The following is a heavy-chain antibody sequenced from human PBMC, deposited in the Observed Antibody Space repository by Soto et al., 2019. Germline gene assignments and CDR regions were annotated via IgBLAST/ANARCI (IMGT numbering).Heavy chain of an antibody. D-gene: IGHD6-6*01. V-gene: IGHV3-33*01. CDR3: ARGDNYVEYSSSSDALDP. Sequence: QVQLVESGGGVVQPGGSLRLSCAASGFTFSTYGMHWVRQAPGKGLEWVAVIWYDGRNQYYADSVKGRFAISRDNSKSTLYLHMNSLRAEDTAVYFCARGDNYVEYSSSSDALDPWGQGTLVTVSS. CDR1: GFTFSTYG. J-gene: IGHJ5*02. CDR2: IWYDGRNQ.